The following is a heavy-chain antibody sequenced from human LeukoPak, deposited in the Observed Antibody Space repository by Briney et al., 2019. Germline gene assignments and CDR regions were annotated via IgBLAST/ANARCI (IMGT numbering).Heavy chain of an antibody. J-gene: IGHJ5*02. CDR3: ARDPGGGGFDP. Sequence: SQTLSLACALSGDSVSSSSGAWNWVRQSPSRGLEWLARTYYRSKWYNDYAVSVKSRITITRDTSKNQFSLQLNSVTPEDTAIYYCARDPGGGGFDPWGQGTLVTVSS. D-gene: IGHD3-16*01. CDR2: TYYRSKWYN. V-gene: IGHV6-1*01. CDR1: GDSVSSSSGA.